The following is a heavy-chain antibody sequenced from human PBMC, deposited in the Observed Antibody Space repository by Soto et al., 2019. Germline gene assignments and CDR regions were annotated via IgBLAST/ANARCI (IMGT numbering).Heavy chain of an antibody. Sequence: EVQLVESGGGLVQPGGSLRLSCAASGFTFSSYWMSWVRQAPGKGLEWVANIKQDGSEKYYVDSVKGRFTLSRDNAKNSLYLQMNSLRAEDTAVYYCARRGVTFGEDIVSDDGFDPWGQGTLVTVSS. D-gene: IGHD3-16*02. J-gene: IGHJ5*02. CDR1: GFTFSSYW. CDR2: IKQDGSEK. CDR3: ARRGVTFGEDIVSDDGFDP. V-gene: IGHV3-7*01.